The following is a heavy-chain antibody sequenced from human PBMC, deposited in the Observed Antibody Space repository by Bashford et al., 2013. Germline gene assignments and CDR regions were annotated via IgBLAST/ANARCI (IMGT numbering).Heavy chain of an antibody. CDR2: ISAYNGNT. J-gene: IGHJ4*02. CDR3: ARVSPLWFGELYFDY. CDR1: GYTFTSYG. Sequence: ASVKVSCKASGYTFTSYGISWVRQAPGQGLEWMGWISAYNGNTNYAQKLQGRVTMTTDTSTSTAYMELRSLRSDDTAVYYCARVSPLWFGELYFDYWGQGTLVTVSS. D-gene: IGHD3-10*01. V-gene: IGHV1-18*01.